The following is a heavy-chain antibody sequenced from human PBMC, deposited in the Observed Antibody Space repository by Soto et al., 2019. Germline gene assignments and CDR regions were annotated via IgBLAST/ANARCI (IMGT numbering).Heavy chain of an antibody. D-gene: IGHD6-19*01. Sequence: EVQLVESGGGLVQPGGSLRLSCATSGFTVSSNYMSWVRQAPGKGLEWVSVIYSGGSTYYADSVKGRFTISRHSSTNTVFLQMNSLRPEDTAVYYCAKAPNVHSSGWYWFDPWGQGTLVTVSS. CDR1: GFTVSSNY. CDR3: AKAPNVHSSGWYWFDP. V-gene: IGHV3-53*04. CDR2: IYSGGST. J-gene: IGHJ5*02.